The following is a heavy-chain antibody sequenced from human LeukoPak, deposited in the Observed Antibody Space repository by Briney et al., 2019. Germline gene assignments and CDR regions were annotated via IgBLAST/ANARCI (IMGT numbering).Heavy chain of an antibody. Sequence: SVKVSCKASGYTFTSYGISWVRQAPGQGLEWMGWISAYNGNTNYAQKLQGRVTMTTDTSTSTAYMELRSLRSDDTAVYYCARVLSVPLLPHCSSTSCYRWFDPWGQGTLVTVSS. D-gene: IGHD2-2*02. CDR3: ARVLSVPLLPHCSSTSCYRWFDP. CDR1: GYTFTSYG. J-gene: IGHJ5*02. CDR2: ISAYNGNT. V-gene: IGHV1-18*01.